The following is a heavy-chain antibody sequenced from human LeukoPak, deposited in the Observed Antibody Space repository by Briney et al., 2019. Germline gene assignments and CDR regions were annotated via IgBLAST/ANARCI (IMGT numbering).Heavy chain of an antibody. CDR2: FDPEQATT. D-gene: IGHD3-3*01. Sequence: ASVKVSCKVSGYSLSDLNIQWVRQAPGKGLECMGGFDPEQATTIYAQKFQGRLTMTEEISTDTVYMELSSLTSEDTAAYYCATRSGDFWSGFDNWGQGTLVTVSS. CDR3: ATRSGDFWSGFDN. V-gene: IGHV1-24*01. CDR1: GYSLSDLN. J-gene: IGHJ5*02.